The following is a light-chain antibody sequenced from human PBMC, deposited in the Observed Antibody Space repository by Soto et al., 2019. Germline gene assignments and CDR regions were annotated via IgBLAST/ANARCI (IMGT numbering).Light chain of an antibody. J-gene: IGKJ4*01. CDR3: QQLDSYLSFT. CDR1: QDVGHF. CDR2: AAS. V-gene: IGKV1-9*01. Sequence: DIQLTQSPSFLFASVGDRVTITCRASQDVGHFLAWYQQKAAKAPKLLMFAASTLQSEVPARFRGSGSGTEFTLTITSLQPEDYATYYCQQLDSYLSFTFGGGTKVEIK.